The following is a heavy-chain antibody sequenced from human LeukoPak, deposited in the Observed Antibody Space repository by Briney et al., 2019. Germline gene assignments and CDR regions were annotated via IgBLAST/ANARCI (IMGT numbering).Heavy chain of an antibody. Sequence: GGSLRLSCAASGFTFSDYYMSWIRQAPGKGLEWVSYISSSGSTIYYADSVKGRFTISRDNAKNSLYLQMNRPRADEDTAVYYCARDNSNLDYRGQGTLVTASS. D-gene: IGHD4-11*01. CDR1: GFTFSDYY. V-gene: IGHV3-11*04. CDR2: ISSSGSTI. J-gene: IGHJ4*02. CDR3: ARDNSNLDY.